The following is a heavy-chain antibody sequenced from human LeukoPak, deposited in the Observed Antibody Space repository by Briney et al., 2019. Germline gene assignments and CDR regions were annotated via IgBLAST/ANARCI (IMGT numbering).Heavy chain of an antibody. CDR2: ISSLGGST. CDR3: VKDRWADYYGSGTYFDS. D-gene: IGHD3-10*01. CDR1: GFTFSSYT. J-gene: IGHJ4*02. Sequence: GGSLRLSCLVSGFTFSSYTMHWVRQAPGKGLEYISAISSLGGSTYYADSVKGRFTISRDNSTNTLYLRMSSLRVEDTAVYYCVKDRWADYYGSGTYFDSWGQGTLVTVSS. V-gene: IGHV3-64D*06.